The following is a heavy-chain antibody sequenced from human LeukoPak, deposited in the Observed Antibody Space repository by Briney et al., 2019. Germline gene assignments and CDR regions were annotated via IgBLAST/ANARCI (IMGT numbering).Heavy chain of an antibody. D-gene: IGHD1-26*01. CDR1: GFTFSSYW. CDR3: ASGGIVGATLPRYYFDY. V-gene: IGHV3-7*01. J-gene: IGHJ4*02. CDR2: IKQDGSEK. Sequence: GGSLRLSCAASGFTFSSYWMSWVRQAPGKGLEWVANIKQDGSEKYYVDSVKGRFTISRDNAKNSLYLQMNSLRAEDTAVYYCASGGIVGATLPRYYFDYWGQGTLVTVSS.